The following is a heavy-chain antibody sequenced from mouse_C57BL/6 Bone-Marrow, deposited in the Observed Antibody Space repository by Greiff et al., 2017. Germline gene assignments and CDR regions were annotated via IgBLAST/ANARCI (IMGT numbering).Heavy chain of an antibody. J-gene: IGHJ2*01. CDR1: GFNIKDDY. V-gene: IGHV14-4*01. CDR3: TTYGYSGFDY. CDR2: IDPENGDT. Sequence: VQLQQSGAELVRPGASVKLSCTASGFNIKDDYMHWVKQRPEQGLEWIGWIDPENGDTEYASKFQGKATITADTSSNTAYLQLSSLTSEDTSVYYCTTYGYSGFDYWGQGTTLTVSS. D-gene: IGHD2-12*01.